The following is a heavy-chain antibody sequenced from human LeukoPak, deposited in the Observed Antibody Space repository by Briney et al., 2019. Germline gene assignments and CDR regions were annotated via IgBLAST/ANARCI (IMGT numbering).Heavy chain of an antibody. CDR2: IVPSDSYT. Sequence: GESLKISCKGSGYRFTNYWISWVRQMPGKDLEWMGRIVPSDSYTNYSPSFQGHVTISADKSINTAYLQWSSLKASDIAIYYCASEGASAAVASADYFDSWGQGTLLTVSS. V-gene: IGHV5-10-1*01. J-gene: IGHJ4*02. D-gene: IGHD6-19*01. CDR1: GYRFTNYW. CDR3: ASEGASAAVASADYFDS.